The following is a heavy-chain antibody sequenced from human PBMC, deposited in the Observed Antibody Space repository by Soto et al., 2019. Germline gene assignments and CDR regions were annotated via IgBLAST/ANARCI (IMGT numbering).Heavy chain of an antibody. V-gene: IGHV3-48*02. CDR3: VSEYAGRFI. CDR2: ISSTGETM. Sequence: EVQLVESGGGLVQPGESRRLSCAASGFTFSGYSMNWVRQAPGKGLEWISFISSTGETMYYPGSVKGRFTISRDNAKNSLYLQMNSVRDEDSGVYYFVSEYAGRFIWGQGTLVTVSS. CDR1: GFTFSGYS. J-gene: IGHJ4*02. D-gene: IGHD2-15*01.